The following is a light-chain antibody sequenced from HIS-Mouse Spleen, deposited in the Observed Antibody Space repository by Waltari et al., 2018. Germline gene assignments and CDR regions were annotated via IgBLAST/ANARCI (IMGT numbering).Light chain of an antibody. CDR3: QQLNSYPPT. CDR2: AAS. V-gene: IGKV1-9*01. CDR1: QGISSY. J-gene: IGKJ1*01. Sequence: DIQLTQSPSFLSASVGDRVTITCRASQGISSYLVWYQQKPGKATKYLIYAASTLQSVVPSRFSVSGSGTEFTLTISSLQPEDFATYYCQQLNSYPPTFGQGTKVEIK.